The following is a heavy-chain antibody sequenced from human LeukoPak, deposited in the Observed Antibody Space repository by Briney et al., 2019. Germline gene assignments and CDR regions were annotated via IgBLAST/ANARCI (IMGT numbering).Heavy chain of an antibody. CDR3: ARGPTVAGTPFDY. J-gene: IGHJ4*02. CDR2: IRYDGSNK. CDR1: GFTFSSYG. Sequence: PGGSLRLSCAASGFTFSSYGMHWVRQAPGKGLEWVAFIRYDGSNKYYADSVKGRFTISRDNSKNTLYLQMNSLRAEDTAVYYCARGPTVAGTPFDYWGQGTLVTVSS. V-gene: IGHV3-30*02. D-gene: IGHD6-19*01.